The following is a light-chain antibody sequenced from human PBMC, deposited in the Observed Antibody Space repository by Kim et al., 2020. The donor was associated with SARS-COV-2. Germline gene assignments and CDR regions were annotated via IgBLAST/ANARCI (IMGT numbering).Light chain of an antibody. CDR3: QQSSTTPWT. V-gene: IGKV1-39*01. CDR2: GAS. J-gene: IGKJ1*01. CDR1: RSISTY. Sequence: DIQMTQSPSSLSASVGDRVTITCRASRSISTYLNWYQQTPGKAPRLLIYGASSLQSGVPSKFSGSGYGRDFTLTISSLQPEDFATYYCQQSSTTPWTFGQGTKVEIK.